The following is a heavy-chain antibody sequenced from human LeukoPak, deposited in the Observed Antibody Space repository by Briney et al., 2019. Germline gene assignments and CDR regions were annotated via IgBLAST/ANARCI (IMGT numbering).Heavy chain of an antibody. CDR1: GFTFSSYS. CDR3: ARGDFWSGYKFDY. V-gene: IGHV3-48*01. CDR2: ISSSSSTI. J-gene: IGHJ4*02. D-gene: IGHD3-3*01. Sequence: PGGPLRLSCAASGFTFSSYSMNWVRQAPGKGLDWVSYISSSSSTIYYADSVKGRFTISRDNAKNSLYLQMNSLRAEDTAVYYCARGDFWSGYKFDYWGQGTLVTVSS.